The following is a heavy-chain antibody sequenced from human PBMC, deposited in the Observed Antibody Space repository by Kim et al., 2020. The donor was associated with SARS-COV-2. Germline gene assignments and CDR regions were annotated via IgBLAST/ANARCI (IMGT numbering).Heavy chain of an antibody. Sequence: ASVKVSCKASGYTFTSYAMNWVRQAPGQGLEWMGWINTNTGNPTYAQGFTGRFVFFLDTSVSTAYLQISSLKAEDTAVYYCARDKRFATSSWYVWESGTDAFDIWGQGTMVTVSS. J-gene: IGHJ3*02. D-gene: IGHD6-13*01. CDR2: INTNTGNP. V-gene: IGHV7-4-1*02. CDR1: GYTFTSYA. CDR3: ARDKRFATSSWYVWESGTDAFDI.